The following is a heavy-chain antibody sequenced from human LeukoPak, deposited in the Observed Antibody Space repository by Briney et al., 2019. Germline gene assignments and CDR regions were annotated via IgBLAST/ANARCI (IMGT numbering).Heavy chain of an antibody. CDR3: ARAVVIVVATHRSLAFDI. J-gene: IGHJ3*02. CDR1: GYTFTSYY. Sequence: ASVKVSCKASGYTFTSYYMHWVRQAPGQGLEWMGIINPSGGSTSYAQKFQGRVTMTRDMSTSTVYMELSSLGSEDTPVYYCARAVVIVVATHRSLAFDIWGQGTMVTVSS. D-gene: IGHD3-22*01. CDR2: INPSGGST. V-gene: IGHV1-46*01.